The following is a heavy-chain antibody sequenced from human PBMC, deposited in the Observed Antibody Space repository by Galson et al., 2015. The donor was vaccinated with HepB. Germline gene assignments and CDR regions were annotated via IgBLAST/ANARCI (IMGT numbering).Heavy chain of an antibody. CDR1: GFTFTGYT. Sequence: SLRLSCAASGFTFTGYTMNWVRQAPGKGLAWLSSISSSSSYMYYADSLRGRFTISRDNAKNSLYLQINSLRVEDTAVYYCARGVGAAAENYMDVWGKGTTVTVSS. CDR2: ISSSSSYM. CDR3: ARGVGAAAENYMDV. V-gene: IGHV3-21*01. J-gene: IGHJ6*03. D-gene: IGHD6-13*01.